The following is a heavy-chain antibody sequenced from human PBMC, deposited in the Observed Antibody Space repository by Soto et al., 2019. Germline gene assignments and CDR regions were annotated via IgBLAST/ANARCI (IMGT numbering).Heavy chain of an antibody. D-gene: IGHD3-3*01. CDR1: GYTFTSYD. V-gene: IGHV1-8*01. CDR3: ARGRRTLKRTTQNVLRFLDYYYMDV. Sequence: ASVKVSCKASGYTFTSYDINWVRQATGQGLEWMGWMNPNSGNTGYAQKFQGRVTMTRNTSISTAYMELSSLRSEDTAVYYCARGRRTLKRTTQNVLRFLDYYYMDVWGKGTTVTVS. CDR2: MNPNSGNT. J-gene: IGHJ6*03.